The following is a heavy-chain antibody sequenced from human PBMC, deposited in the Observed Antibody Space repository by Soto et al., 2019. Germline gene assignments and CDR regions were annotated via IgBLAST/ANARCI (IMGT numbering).Heavy chain of an antibody. CDR3: ASYRDSSGLRRYNY. D-gene: IGHD3-22*01. CDR2: IKSKAHGGTT. J-gene: IGHJ4*02. Sequence: EVQLEESGGGLIKPGESLTLSCAASDFILSDAWMKWVRQAPGKGLEWVGRIKSKAHGGTTDYAAPLKGRFTILRDDSKNTLNLQMNSLQTAHTAMYYCASYRDSSGLRRYNYWGQGALVTVSS. V-gene: IGHV3-15*07. CDR1: DFILSDAW.